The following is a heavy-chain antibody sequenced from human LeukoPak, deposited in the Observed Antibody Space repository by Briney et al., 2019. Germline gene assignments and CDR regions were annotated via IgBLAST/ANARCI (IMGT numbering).Heavy chain of an antibody. V-gene: IGHV3-23*01. CDR3: AKDDYFDSSGYVYGMDV. J-gene: IGHJ6*02. CDR1: GFTFSSYA. CDR2: ISGSGSST. D-gene: IGHD3-22*01. Sequence: PGGSLRLSCAASGFTFSSYAMGWVRQAPGEGLEWVSAISGSGSSTYYADSVKGRFTISRDNSKNTLYLQMNSLRAEDTAVYYCAKDDYFDSSGYVYGMDVWGQGTTVTVSS.